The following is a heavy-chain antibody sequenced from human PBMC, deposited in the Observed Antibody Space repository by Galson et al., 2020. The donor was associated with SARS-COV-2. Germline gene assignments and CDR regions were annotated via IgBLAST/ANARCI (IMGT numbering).Heavy chain of an antibody. V-gene: IGHV4-34*01. CDR3: ARFLPAATPFDY. Sequence: SQTLSLTCAVHGGSFSGYYWSWIRQPPGKGLEWSGEINHSGSTNYNPSLKSRVTISVDTSKNQFSLKLSSVTAADTAVYYCARFLPAATPFDYWGQGTLVTVSS. CDR1: GGSFSGYY. CDR2: INHSGST. J-gene: IGHJ4*02. D-gene: IGHD2-2*01.